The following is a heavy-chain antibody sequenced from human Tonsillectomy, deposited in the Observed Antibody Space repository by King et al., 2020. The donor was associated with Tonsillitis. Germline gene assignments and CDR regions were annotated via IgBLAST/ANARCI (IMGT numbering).Heavy chain of an antibody. V-gene: IGHV5-51*01. CDR3: ARPPKKSGKDLSGAFEF. CDR2: IDPYDSDA. CDR1: GYSFTSHW. J-gene: IGHJ3*01. D-gene: IGHD5-12*01. Sequence: QLVQSGAVVKKPGEPLKISCKGTGYSFTSHWIAWVRQVPGKGLEWMGIIDPYDSDAKYNPSFEGQVILPVDRSVSTAYLQWSSLKTSDTAMYFCARPPKKSGKDLSGAFEFWGRGTKLTVSS.